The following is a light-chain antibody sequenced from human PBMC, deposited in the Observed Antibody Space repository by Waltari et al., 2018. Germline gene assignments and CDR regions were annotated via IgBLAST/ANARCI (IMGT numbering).Light chain of an antibody. V-gene: IGKV4-1*01. CDR3: QQYYRGPLT. CDR1: QTVFHNINNKNF. Sequence: DIVMTQSPAFLAVSLGGRATITCKSSQTVFHNINNKNFLAWYRHETGQPPKLLIYWASSRASGGPVRISGGGSATEFALTLNSLQAEDVAVYFWQQYYRGPLTFGGGTKVGIK. J-gene: IGKJ4*02. CDR2: WAS.